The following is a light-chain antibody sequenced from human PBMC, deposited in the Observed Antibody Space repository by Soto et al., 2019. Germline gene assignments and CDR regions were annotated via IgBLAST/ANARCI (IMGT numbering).Light chain of an antibody. CDR1: SSDVGGYSY. V-gene: IGLV2-8*01. J-gene: IGLJ2*01. CDR3: SSYGGSNNVV. CDR2: EVS. Sequence: QSVLTQPSSASGSPGQSVTISCTGASSDVGGYSYVSWYQQHPGKAPKLMIYEVSKRPSGVPDRFSGSKSGNTASLTVSGLQAEDEADYYCSSYGGSNNVVFGGGTQLTVL.